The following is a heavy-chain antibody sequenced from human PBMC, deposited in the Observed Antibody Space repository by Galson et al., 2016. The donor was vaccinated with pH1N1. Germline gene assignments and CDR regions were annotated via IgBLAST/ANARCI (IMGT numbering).Heavy chain of an antibody. V-gene: IGHV3-7*01. CDR2: INQDGSRK. J-gene: IGHJ4*02. CDR1: GFIFSDYW. Sequence: SLRLSCAASGFIFSDYWMSWDRQAPGKGLEWVAKINQDGSRKYYVDSMKGRCTISRDNAENSLSLQMNSLRVEDTALYYCATEDYYTSLYWGQGILVIVSS. D-gene: IGHD1-26*01. CDR3: ATEDYYTSLY.